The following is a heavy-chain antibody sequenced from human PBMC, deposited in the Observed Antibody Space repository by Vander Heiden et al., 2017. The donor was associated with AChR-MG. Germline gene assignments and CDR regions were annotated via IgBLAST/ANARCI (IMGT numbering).Heavy chain of an antibody. CDR2: INTYSGDT. Sequence: QVQLVQSGTEVKKPGASVKVPCKTPGYTFTNYGISWVRQAPGQRLEWMGWINTYSGDTNYAQMFQGRVTMTTDTSTTTAYMELRSLRSDDTAVYFCAREAGYGSYWGQGTLVTVSS. V-gene: IGHV1-18*01. D-gene: IGHD3-16*01. CDR1: GYTFTNYG. CDR3: AREAGYGSY. J-gene: IGHJ4*02.